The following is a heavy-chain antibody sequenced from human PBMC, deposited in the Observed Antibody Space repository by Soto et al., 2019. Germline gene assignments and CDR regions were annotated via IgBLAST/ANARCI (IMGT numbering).Heavy chain of an antibody. CDR2: TIPILSVT. J-gene: IGHJ4*02. D-gene: IGHD2-15*01. Sequence: QVQMVQSGAEVKKPGSSVKVSCKTSGGTFGRFSISWVRQAPGQVLEWMGGTIPILSVTNYAQKFQGRVTIIVYETTRTAYMELSRLRSDDTAFYYCASNSPYCRGSSCYAYWGQGTLVTVSA. CDR3: ASNSPYCRGSSCYAY. CDR1: GGTFGRFS. V-gene: IGHV1-69*01.